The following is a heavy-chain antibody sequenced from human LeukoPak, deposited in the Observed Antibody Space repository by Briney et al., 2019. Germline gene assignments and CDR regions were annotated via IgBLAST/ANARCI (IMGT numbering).Heavy chain of an antibody. J-gene: IGHJ4*02. D-gene: IGHD5-12*01. CDR3: AKDLVGGGYLTSTFDY. Sequence: RGSLRLSCAASGFTFTIYAMNWVRQAPGRGLEWVSAISGSGGSTYYADSVKGRFTISRDNSKNTLYLQMNSLRAEDTAVYYCAKDLVGGGYLTSTFDYWGQGSLVTVSS. CDR1: GFTFTIYA. CDR2: ISGSGGST. V-gene: IGHV3-23*01.